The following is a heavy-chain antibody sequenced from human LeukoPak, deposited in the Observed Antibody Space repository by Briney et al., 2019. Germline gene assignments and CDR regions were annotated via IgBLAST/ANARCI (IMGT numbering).Heavy chain of an antibody. Sequence: GGSLRLSCAASGFTFSSYGMHWVRQAPGKGLEWVAVIWSDGSNKYYADSVKGRFTISRDNSKNPLYLEMNSRRAEDTALYYCARDAGGAPFDIWGQGTMVTVSS. CDR1: GFTFSSYG. CDR3: ARDAGGAPFDI. V-gene: IGHV3-33*01. D-gene: IGHD3-10*01. J-gene: IGHJ3*02. CDR2: IWSDGSNK.